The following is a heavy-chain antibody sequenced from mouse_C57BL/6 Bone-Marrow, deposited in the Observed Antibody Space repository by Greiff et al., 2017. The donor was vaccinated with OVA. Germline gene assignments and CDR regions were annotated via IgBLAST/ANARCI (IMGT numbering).Heavy chain of an antibody. V-gene: IGHV5-4*01. D-gene: IGHD3-2*01. CDR2: ISDGGSYT. J-gene: IGHJ3*01. CDR1: GFTFSSYA. CDR3: ARDRRRQPSFAY. Sequence: EVMLVESGGGLVKPGGSLKLSCAASGFTFSSYAMSWVRQTPEKRLAWVATISDGGSYTYYPDNVKGRFTISRDNAKNNLYLQMSHLKSEDTAMYYCARDRRRQPSFAYWGQGTLVTVSA.